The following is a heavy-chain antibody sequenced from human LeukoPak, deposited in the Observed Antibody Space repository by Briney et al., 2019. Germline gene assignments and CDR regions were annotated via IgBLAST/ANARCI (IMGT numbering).Heavy chain of an antibody. D-gene: IGHD2-15*01. CDR2: INPAGDT. Sequence: PGGSLRLSCAAAGFTFSTYDMHWVRQATGKGLEWVSGINPAGDTYYPGSVQGRVTISREEAKNSFYLQMNSLSVGDTAVYYCARGACSGGSCSSMDVWGQGPTVTVSS. CDR3: ARGACSGGSCSSMDV. J-gene: IGHJ6*02. V-gene: IGHV3-13*04. CDR1: GFTFSTYD.